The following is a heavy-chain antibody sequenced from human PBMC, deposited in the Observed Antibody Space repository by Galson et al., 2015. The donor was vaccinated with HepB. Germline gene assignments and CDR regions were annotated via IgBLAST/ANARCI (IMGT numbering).Heavy chain of an antibody. CDR3: TSRRGDY. CDR1: GFTFSPYW. CDR2: IKPDGSEK. D-gene: IGHD3-16*01. J-gene: IGHJ4*02. V-gene: IGHV3-7*01. Sequence: SLRLSCAASGFTFSPYWISWVRQAPGKGLEWVAIIKPDGSEKYYVDSVRGRFTISRDNAKNSLYLQMNSLRAEDTAMYYCTSRRGDYWGQGTVVTVSS.